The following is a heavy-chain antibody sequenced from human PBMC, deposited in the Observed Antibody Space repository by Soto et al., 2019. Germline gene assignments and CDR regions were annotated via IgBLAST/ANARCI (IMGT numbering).Heavy chain of an antibody. CDR2: IIPVFGTA. CDR1: GGTFSSYA. Sequence: QVQLVQSGAEVKKPGSSVKVSCKASGGTFSSYAISWVRQAPGQGLEWMGGIIPVFGTANYAQKFQGRVTITADESTSTAYMELSSLRSEDTAVYYCARGRGDGYTGYYYGMDVWGQGTTVTASS. D-gene: IGHD5-12*01. J-gene: IGHJ6*02. V-gene: IGHV1-69*12. CDR3: ARGRGDGYTGYYYGMDV.